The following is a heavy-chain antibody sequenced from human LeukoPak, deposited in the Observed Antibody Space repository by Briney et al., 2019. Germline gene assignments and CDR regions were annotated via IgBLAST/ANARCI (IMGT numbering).Heavy chain of an antibody. J-gene: IGHJ3*01. V-gene: IGHV3-23*01. D-gene: IGHD2-2*01. CDR2: INGGGDDT. Sequence: ETLSLTCTVSPGSISGYYWSWIRQPPGKGLEWVSAINGGGDDTEYADSVKGRFTISRANSKNTLFLQMNNLRPEDTAVYYCARCTASCYANAFDVWGQGTLLTVSS. CDR3: ARCTASCYANAFDV. CDR1: PGSISGYY.